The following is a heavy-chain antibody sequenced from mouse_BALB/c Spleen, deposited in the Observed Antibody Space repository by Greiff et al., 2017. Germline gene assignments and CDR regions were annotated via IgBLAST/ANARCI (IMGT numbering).Heavy chain of an antibody. Sequence: VQLQQSGAELAKPGASVKMSCKASGYTFTSYWMHWVKQRPGQGLEWIGYINPSTGYTEYNQKFKDKATLTADKSSSTAYMQLSSLTSEDSAVYYCARSGTTASCAYWGQGTLVTVAA. CDR2: INPSTGYT. CDR1: GYTFTSYW. J-gene: IGHJ3*01. D-gene: IGHD1-2*01. V-gene: IGHV1-7*01. CDR3: ARSGTTASCAY.